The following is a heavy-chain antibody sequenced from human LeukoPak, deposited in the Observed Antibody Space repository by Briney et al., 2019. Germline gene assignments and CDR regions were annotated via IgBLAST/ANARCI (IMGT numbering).Heavy chain of an antibody. Sequence: KPSETLSLTCTVSGGSISSSSSYWGWIRQPPGKGLEWIGSIYYSGSTYYNPSLKSRVTISVDTSKNQFSLKLSSVTAADPPLYYCARLLAYCSSDCYLGGGRFDYWGEGTLVTVSS. J-gene: IGHJ4*02. CDR2: IYYSGST. D-gene: IGHD2-21*02. CDR3: ARLLAYCSSDCYLGGGRFDY. V-gene: IGHV4-39*01. CDR1: GGSISSSSSY.